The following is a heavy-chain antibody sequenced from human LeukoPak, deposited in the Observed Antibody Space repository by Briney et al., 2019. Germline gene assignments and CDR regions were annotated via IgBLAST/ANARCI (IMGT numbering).Heavy chain of an antibody. D-gene: IGHD6-13*01. J-gene: IGHJ6*02. Sequence: PGGSLRLSCVDSGFTFSSYAMSWVRQAPGKGLEWVSAICGSGGSTYYADSVKGRFTISRDNSKNTPYLQMNSLRAEDTAVYYCAKRTSDSSSWYNYYYYGMDVWGQGTTVTVSS. CDR2: ICGSGGST. CDR1: GFTFSSYA. CDR3: AKRTSDSSSWYNYYYYGMDV. V-gene: IGHV3-23*01.